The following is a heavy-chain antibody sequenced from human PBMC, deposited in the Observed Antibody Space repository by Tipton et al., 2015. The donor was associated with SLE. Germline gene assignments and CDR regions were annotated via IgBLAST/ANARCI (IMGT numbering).Heavy chain of an antibody. CDR2: INPSGGGT. Sequence: QVQLVQSGPEVKKPGASVKVSCKASGYTFTSYYMHWVRQAPGQGLEWMGIINPSGGGTSYAQKFQGRVTLTRDTSTSTVYMELSSLTSEDTAVYYCARDGGGNSVYFQHWGQGTLVTVSS. J-gene: IGHJ1*01. CDR1: GYTFTSYY. V-gene: IGHV1-46*01. CDR3: ARDGGGNSVYFQH. D-gene: IGHD4-23*01.